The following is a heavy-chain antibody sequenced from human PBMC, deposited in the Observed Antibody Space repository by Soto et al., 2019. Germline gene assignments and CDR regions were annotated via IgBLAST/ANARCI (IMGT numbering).Heavy chain of an antibody. CDR3: ARGKGSWAAGYSFRFLNDY. CDR2: IIHSGST. V-gene: IGHV4-34*12. CDR1: GGSLSGYS. D-gene: IGHD5-18*01. J-gene: IGHJ4*02. Sequence: PSETLSLTCAVYGGSLSGYSWNWIRQPPGKGLEWIEEIIHSGSTNYTPSLKSRVTISLDTSKNQFSLKLSSVTAADTAVYFCARGKGSWAAGYSFRFLNDYWGPGTSVT.